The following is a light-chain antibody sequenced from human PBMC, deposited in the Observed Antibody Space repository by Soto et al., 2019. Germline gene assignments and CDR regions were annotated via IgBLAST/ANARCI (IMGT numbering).Light chain of an antibody. V-gene: IGKV3-11*01. J-gene: IGKJ2*01. Sequence: EIVLTQSPATLSLSPGERATLSCRASQSVSSYLAWYQQKPGQAPRLLIYDASNRATGIPARFSGSGSGTDFTLTISSLEPEDFAVYYCQQRSSWPYTFGQGTKLEIK. CDR2: DAS. CDR1: QSVSSY. CDR3: QQRSSWPYT.